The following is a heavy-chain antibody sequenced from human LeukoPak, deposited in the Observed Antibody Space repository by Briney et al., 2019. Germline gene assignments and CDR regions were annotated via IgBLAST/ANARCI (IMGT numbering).Heavy chain of an antibody. CDR2: ISYDGSNE. D-gene: IGHD4-17*01. CDR3: ARASRPLYGDYRDAFDI. Sequence: GVSLRLSCAASGFTFSSYEMNWVRQAPGKGLEWVAIISYDGSNEYYADSVKGRFTISRDNSKNTLYLQMNSLRAADTAVYYCARASRPLYGDYRDAFDIWGQGTMVTVSS. J-gene: IGHJ3*02. V-gene: IGHV3-30*04. CDR1: GFTFSSYE.